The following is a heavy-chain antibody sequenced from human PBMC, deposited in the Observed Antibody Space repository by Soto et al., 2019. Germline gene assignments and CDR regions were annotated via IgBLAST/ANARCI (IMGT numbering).Heavy chain of an antibody. J-gene: IGHJ4*02. CDR2: IRADNGNT. CDR1: GCTFIRSG. CDR3: AREDYNDGGEDY. V-gene: IGHV1-18*01. D-gene: IGHD4-4*01. Sequence: GASVKVSCKASGCTFIRSGITWVRQAPVQGLEWMGWIRADNGNTNYAQMFQGRVTMTTDTSTNTAYMDLRSLASDDTAVYYCAREDYNDGGEDYWGQGTRVTVSS.